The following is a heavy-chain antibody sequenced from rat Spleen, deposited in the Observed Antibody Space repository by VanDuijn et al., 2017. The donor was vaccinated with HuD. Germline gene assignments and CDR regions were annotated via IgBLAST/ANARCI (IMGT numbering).Heavy chain of an antibody. CDR3: ARHRAYWFAY. V-gene: IGHV5-22*01. Sequence: EVHLVESDGGLVQPGRSLKLSCAASGFIFSDYYMAWVRQAPTKGLEWVATISYDGRNTYYGDSVKGRFTISRDNAKSTLYLQMNSLRSEDTATYYCARHRAYWFAYWGQGTLVTVSS. CDR1: GFIFSDYY. J-gene: IGHJ3*01. CDR2: ISYDGRNT.